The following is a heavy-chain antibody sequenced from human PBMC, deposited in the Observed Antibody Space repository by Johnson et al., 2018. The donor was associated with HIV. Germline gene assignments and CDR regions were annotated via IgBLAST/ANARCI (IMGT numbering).Heavy chain of an antibody. Sequence: EHLVESGGGVVQPGGSLRVSCAASGFTVSSNYMSWVRQAPGKGLEWVTVIYSGGSTYYADSVKGRFTISRDNSKNTLYLQMSSLRAEDTALYFCARVLNARPQWALDIWGQGTMVTVSS. V-gene: IGHV3-66*01. D-gene: IGHD5-24*01. CDR1: GFTVSSNY. CDR2: IYSGGST. CDR3: ARVLNARPQWALDI. J-gene: IGHJ3*02.